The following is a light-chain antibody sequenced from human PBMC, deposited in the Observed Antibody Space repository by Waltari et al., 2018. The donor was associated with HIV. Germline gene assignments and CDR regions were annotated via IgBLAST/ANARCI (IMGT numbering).Light chain of an antibody. CDR1: PXVXYSSNNKNL. V-gene: IGKV4-1*01. CDR3: QQHYTTPYT. J-gene: IGKJ2*01. CDR2: WAS. Sequence: DIVMTQSPDSLALSLGERATINXKXNPXVXYSSNNKNLLAWNQQKSGQLPKLLVYWASAXXXXXXXRFIGSXXXXDXXLXXXXXXXEDVAVYFCQQHYTTPYTFGQGTKLEIK.